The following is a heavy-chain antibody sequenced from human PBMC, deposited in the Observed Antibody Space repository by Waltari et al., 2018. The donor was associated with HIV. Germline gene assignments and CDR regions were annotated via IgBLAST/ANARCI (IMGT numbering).Heavy chain of an antibody. V-gene: IGHV3-48*02. CDR2: ITSDSTTI. Sequence: VQLVESGGGLVPPGGSLRLSCAASGFTFSRNTMTWVRQAPGKGLEWLSTITSDSTTIHYADSVKGRFTISRDNAKNSVFLQMSSLRDEDTAVYYCASARVGTAYFDYWGQGTLVTVSS. D-gene: IGHD2-15*01. CDR1: GFTFSRNT. CDR3: ASARVGTAYFDY. J-gene: IGHJ4*02.